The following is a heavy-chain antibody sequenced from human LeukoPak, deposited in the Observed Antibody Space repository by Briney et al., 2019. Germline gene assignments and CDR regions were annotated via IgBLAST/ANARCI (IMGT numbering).Heavy chain of an antibody. V-gene: IGHV4-59*01. Sequence: SETLCLTCAVYGGSISSYYWSWIRQPPGKGLEWIGYIYYSGSTNYNPSLKSRVTISVDTSKNQFSLKLSSVTAADTAVYYCARVVTVTTGYYYYYMDVWGKGTTVTVSS. CDR2: IYYSGST. D-gene: IGHD4-11*01. CDR3: ARVVTVTTGYYYYYMDV. CDR1: GGSISSYY. J-gene: IGHJ6*03.